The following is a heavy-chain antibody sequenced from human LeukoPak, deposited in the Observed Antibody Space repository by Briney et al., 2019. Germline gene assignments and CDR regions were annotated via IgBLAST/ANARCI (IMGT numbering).Heavy chain of an antibody. CDR1: GFPFTRSA. D-gene: IGHD3-10*01. Sequence: SVKVSCKASGFPFTRSAVKWVRQARGQRLEWIGWIVVGSGKTKYAQKFQERVTITRDMSTSAAYMEVSSLRSEDTAVYYCAAAGLLRFEDLLYYGMDVWGKGTTVTVSS. V-gene: IGHV1-58*01. CDR2: IVVGSGKT. CDR3: AAAGLLRFEDLLYYGMDV. J-gene: IGHJ6*04.